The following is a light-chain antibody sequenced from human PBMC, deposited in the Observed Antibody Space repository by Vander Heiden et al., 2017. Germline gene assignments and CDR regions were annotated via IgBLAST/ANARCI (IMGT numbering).Light chain of an antibody. CDR1: KMGRKR. CDR2: EDD. J-gene: IGLJ3*02. V-gene: IGLV3-21*02. Sequence: SFVLTQPPSLSVAPGPTATITCGGNKMGRKRGHWYQQKPGQAPGVVVYEDDDRPSGIPERFSGSNSGNTATLTISRVEVGEEADDDCQVWESRSDHGVCGGGTRLTVL. CDR3: QVWESRSDHGV.